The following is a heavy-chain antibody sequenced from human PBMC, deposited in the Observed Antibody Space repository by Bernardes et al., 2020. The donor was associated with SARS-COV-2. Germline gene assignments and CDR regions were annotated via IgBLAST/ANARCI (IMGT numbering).Heavy chain of an antibody. CDR1: GFTFSNFW. CDR2: ISFDGRI. Sequence: GSLRRSGAAAGFTFSNFWMHWVRQAPGEGLVWVSRISFDGRISHADSVKGRFTVSRDNAKNTPFLQMNSLRPEDTAVYYCAREYLSGSSIGGGDAFDIWGRGTMVTVSS. V-gene: IGHV3-74*01. J-gene: IGHJ3*02. D-gene: IGHD1-26*01. CDR3: AREYLSGSSIGGGDAFDI.